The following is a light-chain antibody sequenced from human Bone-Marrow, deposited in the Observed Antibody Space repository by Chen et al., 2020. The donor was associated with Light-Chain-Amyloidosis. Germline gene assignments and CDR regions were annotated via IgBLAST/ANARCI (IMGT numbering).Light chain of an antibody. V-gene: IGLV3-21*02. CDR1: NIGSTS. CDR2: DDS. Sequence: SYVLTPPSSVSGAPGQTDTLACGGNNIGSTSVHWYQQTPGQAPLLVVYDDSDRPSGIPERLSGSNSGNTATLTISRVEAGDEADYYCQVWDRSSDRPVFGGGTKLTVL. J-gene: IGLJ3*02. CDR3: QVWDRSSDRPV.